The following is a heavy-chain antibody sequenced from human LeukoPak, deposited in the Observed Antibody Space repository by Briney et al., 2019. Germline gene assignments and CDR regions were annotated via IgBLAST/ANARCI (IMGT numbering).Heavy chain of an antibody. CDR2: IDPASTYI. CDR3: ARARDYDFWSAYYFDY. Sequence: PGGSLRLSCAASGFPFSSSSMHWVRQAPGKGLEWVSSIDPASTYIFYADSVKGRLTISRDNAKKSLYLQMNRLRAEDTAVYYCARARDYDFWSAYYFDYWGQGALVTVSS. D-gene: IGHD3-3*01. CDR1: GFPFSSSS. J-gene: IGHJ4*02. V-gene: IGHV3-21*01.